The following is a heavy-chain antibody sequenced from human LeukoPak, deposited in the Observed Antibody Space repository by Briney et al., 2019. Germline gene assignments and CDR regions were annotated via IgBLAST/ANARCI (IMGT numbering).Heavy chain of an antibody. Sequence: GGSLRLSCAASGFTFSSYSMNWVRQAPGKGLEWVSSISSSSSYIYYADSVKGRFTISRDNAKNSLYLQMNSLRAEDTAVYYCARGADRRWYSWFDPWGQGTLVTVSA. D-gene: IGHD2-15*01. CDR2: ISSSSSYI. J-gene: IGHJ5*02. CDR3: ARGADRRWYSWFDP. CDR1: GFTFSSYS. V-gene: IGHV3-21*01.